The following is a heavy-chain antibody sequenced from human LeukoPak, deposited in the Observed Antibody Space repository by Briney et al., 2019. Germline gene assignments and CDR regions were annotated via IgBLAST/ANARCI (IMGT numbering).Heavy chain of an antibody. D-gene: IGHD3-3*01. V-gene: IGHV4-39*01. Sequence: PSETLSLTCTVSGGSISSSSYYWGWIRQPPGKGLEWIGNIYYSGSTYYNPSLRSRVTISVDTSKDQFSLKLSSVTAADTAVYYCARHHDFWSGYHNYYYGMEVWGQGTTVTVSS. J-gene: IGHJ6*02. CDR2: IYYSGST. CDR3: ARHHDFWSGYHNYYYGMEV. CDR1: GGSISSSSYY.